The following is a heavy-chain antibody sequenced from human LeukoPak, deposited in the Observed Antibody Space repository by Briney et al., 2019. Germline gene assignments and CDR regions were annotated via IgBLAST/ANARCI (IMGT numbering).Heavy chain of an antibody. J-gene: IGHJ4*02. CDR2: IYHSGST. CDR1: GASISSGGYP. Sequence: PSETLSLTCTVPGASISSGGYPWSWIRQPPGKGLEWIGYIYHSGSTYYNPSLKSRVTISVDRSKNQFSLKLSSVTAADTAVYYCARGRTDDYFDYWGQGTLVTVSS. CDR3: ARGRTDDYFDY. V-gene: IGHV4-30-2*01.